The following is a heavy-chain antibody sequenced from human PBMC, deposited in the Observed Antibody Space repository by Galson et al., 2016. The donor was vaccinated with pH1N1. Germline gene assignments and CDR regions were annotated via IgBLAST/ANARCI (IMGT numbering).Heavy chain of an antibody. V-gene: IGHV3-7*01. CDR3: ARDALDYFDSSGFYFDY. D-gene: IGHD3-22*01. J-gene: IGHJ4*02. Sequence: SLRLSCAVSEFTINEYWMAWVRQAPGKGLEWVASISQDGGEKYYVDYVKGRFIISRDNAENSLFLQKNSLREEDPAVYSCARDALDYFDSSGFYFDYWGQGTLVTVSS. CDR2: ISQDGGEK. CDR1: EFTINEYW.